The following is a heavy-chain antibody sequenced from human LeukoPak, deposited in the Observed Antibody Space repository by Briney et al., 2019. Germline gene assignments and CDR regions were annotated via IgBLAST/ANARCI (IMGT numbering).Heavy chain of an antibody. V-gene: IGHV4-39*01. D-gene: IGHD2-2*01. CDR1: GGSISSSSYY. J-gene: IGHJ4*02. Sequence: SETLSLTCTVSGGSISSSSYYWGWIRQPPGKGLEWIGSIYYSGSTYYNPSLKSRVTISVDTSKNQFSLKLSSVTAADTAVYYCARLPISTPYQLLTASHYFDYWGQGTLVTVSS. CDR3: ARLPISTPYQLLTASHYFDY. CDR2: IYYSGST.